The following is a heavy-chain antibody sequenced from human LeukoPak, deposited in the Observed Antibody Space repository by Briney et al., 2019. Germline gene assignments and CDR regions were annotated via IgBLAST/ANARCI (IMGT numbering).Heavy chain of an antibody. CDR1: GGSISSYY. V-gene: IGHV4-59*01. CDR3: ARDTVQGFDY. Sequence: SETLSLTCTVSGGSISSYYWSWIRQPPGKGLEWIGYIYYSGSTNYNPSLKSRVTISVDTSKNQFSLKLSSVTAADTAVYYCARDTVQGFDYWGQGTLVTVSS. J-gene: IGHJ4*02. CDR2: IYYSGST. D-gene: IGHD4-11*01.